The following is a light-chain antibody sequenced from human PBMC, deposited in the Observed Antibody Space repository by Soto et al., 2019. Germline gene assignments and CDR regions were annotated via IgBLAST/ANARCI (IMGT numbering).Light chain of an antibody. J-gene: IGKJ1*01. Sequence: EIVMTQSPATMSVSPGERATLSCRASQRVSSNLAWYQQKPGQAPRLLIYGASSRATGVPDRFSGSGSGTDFTLTITSLRPEDFGVYYCQQYRSWPRTFGQGTKVDIK. CDR1: QRVSSN. CDR3: QQYRSWPRT. V-gene: IGKV3D-15*01. CDR2: GAS.